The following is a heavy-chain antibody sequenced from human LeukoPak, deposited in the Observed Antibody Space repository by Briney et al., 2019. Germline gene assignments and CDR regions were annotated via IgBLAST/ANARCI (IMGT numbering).Heavy chain of an antibody. CDR1: GVSLYSYY. D-gene: IGHD3-3*01. CDR2: VHYTGNN. Sequence: SETLSLTCNVSGVSLYSYYWNWIRQSPEKGLEWIGYVHYTGNNIYNPSLKGRVTLSIDTSKSQFSLSLTSVTAADTALYYCARGNFWSGFHGVDHWGQGTLVTVSS. CDR3: ARGNFWSGFHGVDH. V-gene: IGHV4-59*01. J-gene: IGHJ5*02.